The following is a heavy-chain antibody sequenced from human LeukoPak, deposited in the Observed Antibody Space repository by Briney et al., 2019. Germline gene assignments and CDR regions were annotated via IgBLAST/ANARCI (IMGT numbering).Heavy chain of an antibody. V-gene: IGHV3-30*02. J-gene: IGHJ5*02. CDR2: IRSDGSNK. D-gene: IGHD3-16*02. CDR1: GFTFSSYG. CDR3: ARVEGVIEFNWLDP. Sequence: PGRSLRLSCAASGFTFSSYGMHWVRQAPGKGLEWVAFIRSDGSNKYYADSLKGRFTISRDNSKNTLYLQMNSLRAEDTAVYYCARVEGVIEFNWLDPWGQGTLVTVSS.